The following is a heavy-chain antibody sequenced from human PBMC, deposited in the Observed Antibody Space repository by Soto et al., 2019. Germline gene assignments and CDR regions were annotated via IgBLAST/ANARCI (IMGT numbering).Heavy chain of an antibody. CDR1: GFTFSSYV. CDR2: ISVDGGST. J-gene: IGHJ1*01. CDR3: ATEAESSGHAGTFYH. Sequence: QMQLVESGGGVVQPGRSLRLSCTASGFTFSSYVMHWVRQAPGEGLEWVAGISVDGGSTHYADSVKGRFTISRDKSRNTPYLQMDSKTADETTVYDCATEAESSGHAGTFYHWGQGTLVTVSS. D-gene: IGHD3-22*01. V-gene: IGHV3-30-3*01.